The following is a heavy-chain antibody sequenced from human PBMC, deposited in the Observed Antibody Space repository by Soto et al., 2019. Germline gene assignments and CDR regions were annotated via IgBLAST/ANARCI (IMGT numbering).Heavy chain of an antibody. Sequence: SENLSLTCTVSGDSISSATDYWNWIRQHPGKGLEWIGYVSSSGNAYYIPSLKTIVFMSVDTSKNLFSLKLSSVTAADTAIYYCVARITSIYDYFDSWGQGTQVTVSS. CDR2: VSSSGNA. CDR1: GDSISSATDY. CDR3: VARITSIYDYFDS. V-gene: IGHV4-31*01. D-gene: IGHD1-20*01. J-gene: IGHJ4*02.